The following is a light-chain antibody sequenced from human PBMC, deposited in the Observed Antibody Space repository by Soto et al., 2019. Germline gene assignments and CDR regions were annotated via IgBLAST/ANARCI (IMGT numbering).Light chain of an antibody. CDR2: GAS. Sequence: EIVMTQSPATLSVSPGGRATLSCRASQSVFTNLAWYQQKPGQPPRLLIYGASTRATGVPARISGSGSWTEFTLNISSRQSEDFAVYYCRQYNDWPPYTFGQGTKLEI. CDR3: RQYNDWPPYT. J-gene: IGKJ2*01. CDR1: QSVFTN. V-gene: IGKV3-15*01.